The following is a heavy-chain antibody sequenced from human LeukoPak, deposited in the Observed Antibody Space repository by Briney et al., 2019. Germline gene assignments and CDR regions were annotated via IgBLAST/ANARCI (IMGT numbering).Heavy chain of an antibody. CDR2: IYYSENT. V-gene: IGHV4-39*01. Sequence: SETLSLTCTVSGGSISSSSYYWGWIRQPPGKGLEWSGSIYYSENTYYNPSLKSRVTISVDTSKNQFSLKLSSATAADTAVYYCARRFRVIMVRGPPGYGMDVWGQGTTVTVSS. J-gene: IGHJ6*02. CDR1: GGSISSSSYY. CDR3: ARRFRVIMVRGPPGYGMDV. D-gene: IGHD3-10*01.